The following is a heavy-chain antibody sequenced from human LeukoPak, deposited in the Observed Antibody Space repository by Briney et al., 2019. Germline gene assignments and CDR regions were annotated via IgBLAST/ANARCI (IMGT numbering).Heavy chain of an antibody. Sequence: PSETLSLTCAVSGGSISSGGYSWSWIRQPPGKGLEWIGYIYHSGSTYYNPSLKSRVTISVDRSKNQFSLKLSSVTAADTAVYYCARSSPHYYDSSGYSFDYWGQGTLVTVSS. V-gene: IGHV4-30-2*01. CDR3: ARSSPHYYDSSGYSFDY. CDR1: GGSISSGGYS. CDR2: IYHSGST. J-gene: IGHJ4*02. D-gene: IGHD3-22*01.